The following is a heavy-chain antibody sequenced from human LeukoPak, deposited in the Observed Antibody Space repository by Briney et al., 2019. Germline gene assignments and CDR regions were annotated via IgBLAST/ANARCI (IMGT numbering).Heavy chain of an antibody. D-gene: IGHD3-22*01. CDR3: AREGDSSGYYYGGSWFDP. Sequence: ASVKVSCKASGYTFTNYAIHWVRQAPGQRLEWMGWISAYNGNTNYAQKLQGRVTMTTDTSTSTAYMELRSLRSDDTAVYYCAREGDSSGYYYGGSWFDPWGQGTLVTVSS. CDR1: GYTFTNYA. J-gene: IGHJ5*02. V-gene: IGHV1-18*01. CDR2: ISAYNGNT.